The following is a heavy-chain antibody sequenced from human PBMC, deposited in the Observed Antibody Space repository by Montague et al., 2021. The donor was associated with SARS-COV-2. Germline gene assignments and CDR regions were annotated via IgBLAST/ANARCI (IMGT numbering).Heavy chain of an antibody. Sequence: SLRLSCAASGFTVSSNYMSWVRQAPGKGLEWVSVIYSGGSTYYADSVKGRFTISRHNSKNTLYLQMNSLRAEDTAVYYCATSMHYDILTGYYRTDAFDIWGQGTMVTVSS. CDR1: GFTVSSNY. D-gene: IGHD3-9*01. CDR2: IYSGGST. V-gene: IGHV3-53*04. J-gene: IGHJ3*02. CDR3: ATSMHYDILTGYYRTDAFDI.